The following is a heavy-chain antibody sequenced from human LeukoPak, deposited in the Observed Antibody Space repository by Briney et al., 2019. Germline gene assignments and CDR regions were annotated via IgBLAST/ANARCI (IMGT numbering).Heavy chain of an antibody. D-gene: IGHD3-3*01. Sequence: PGGSLRLSCAASGFTFSSYGMHWVRQAPGKGLEWVAVISYDGSNKYYADSVKGRFTISRDNSKNTLYLQMNSLRAEDTAVYYCARDSIQDPYYYYYMDVWGKGTTVTVSS. V-gene: IGHV3-30*03. J-gene: IGHJ6*03. CDR1: GFTFSSYG. CDR2: ISYDGSNK. CDR3: ARDSIQDPYYYYYMDV.